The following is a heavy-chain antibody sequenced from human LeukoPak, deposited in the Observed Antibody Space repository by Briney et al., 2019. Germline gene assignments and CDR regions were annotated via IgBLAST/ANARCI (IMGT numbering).Heavy chain of an antibody. J-gene: IGHJ5*02. Sequence: SETLSLTCTVSGGSISSSSYYWGWIRQPPGKGLEWIGSIYYSGSTYYNPSLKSRVTISVDTSKNQFSLKLSSVTAADTAVYYCARSHGGIAVAVHWFDPWGQGTLVTVSS. CDR1: GGSISSSSYY. CDR2: IYYSGST. CDR3: ARSHGGIAVAVHWFDP. D-gene: IGHD6-19*01. V-gene: IGHV4-39*07.